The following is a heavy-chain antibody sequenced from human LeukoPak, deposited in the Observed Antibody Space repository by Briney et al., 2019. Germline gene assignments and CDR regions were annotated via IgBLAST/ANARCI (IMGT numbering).Heavy chain of an antibody. V-gene: IGHV4-61*02. J-gene: IGHJ4*02. CDR1: GGSISSGSYY. Sequence: PSQTLSLTCTVSGGSISSGSYYWSWIRQPAGKGLEWIGRIYTSGSTNYNPSLKSRVTISVDTSKNQFSLKLSSVTAADTAVYYCAREDAGLVDYWGQGTLVTVSS. CDR3: AREDAGLVDY. D-gene: IGHD1-14*01. CDR2: IYTSGST.